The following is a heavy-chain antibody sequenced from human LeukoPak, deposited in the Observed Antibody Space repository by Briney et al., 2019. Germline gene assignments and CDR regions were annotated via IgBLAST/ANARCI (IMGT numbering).Heavy chain of an antibody. CDR1: GFTFSSYG. CDR3: ARDPEEWQWLVRGWFDP. V-gene: IGHV3-30*19. D-gene: IGHD6-19*01. CDR2: ISYDGSNK. J-gene: IGHJ5*02. Sequence: GGSLRLSCAASGFTFSSYGMHWVRQAPGKGLEWVAVISYDGSNKYYADSVKGRFTISRDNSKNTLYLQMNSLRAEDTAVYYCARDPEEWQWLVRGWFDPWGQGTLVTVSS.